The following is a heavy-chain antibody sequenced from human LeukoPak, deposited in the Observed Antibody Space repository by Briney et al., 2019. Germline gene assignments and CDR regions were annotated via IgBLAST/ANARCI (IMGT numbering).Heavy chain of an antibody. CDR1: GYTLTELS. Sequence: ASVKVSCKVSGYTLTELSMHWVRQAPGEGLEWMGGFDPEDGETIYAQKFQGRVTLTEDTSTDTAYMELSSLRCEDTAVYYCTTGFDWFGFFDYWGQGTLVTVSS. V-gene: IGHV1-24*01. J-gene: IGHJ4*02. CDR3: TTGFDWFGFFDY. D-gene: IGHD3-9*01. CDR2: FDPEDGET.